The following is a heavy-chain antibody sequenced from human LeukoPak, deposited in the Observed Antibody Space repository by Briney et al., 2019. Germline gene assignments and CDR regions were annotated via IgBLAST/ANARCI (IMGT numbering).Heavy chain of an antibody. Sequence: ASVKVSCKASGYTFTNYDINWVRQATGQGLEWMGWMNPNSGTTGYSQKFQGRVTITRDTSASTAYMELSSLRSEDAAVYYCARDYGDFDSWSLDYWGQGTLVSVSS. CDR1: GYTFTNYD. V-gene: IGHV1-8*03. D-gene: IGHD4-17*01. J-gene: IGHJ4*02. CDR3: ARDYGDFDSWSLDY. CDR2: MNPNSGTT.